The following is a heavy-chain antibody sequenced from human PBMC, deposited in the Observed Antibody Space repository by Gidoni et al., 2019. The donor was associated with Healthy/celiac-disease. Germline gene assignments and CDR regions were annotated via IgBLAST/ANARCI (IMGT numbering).Heavy chain of an antibody. CDR1: GFTFGDYA. CDR2: IRSKAYGGTT. D-gene: IGHD3-3*01. V-gene: IGHV3-49*04. CDR3: TRESDYDFWSGGPVDY. Sequence: EVQLVESGGGLVQPGRSLRLSCTASGFTFGDYAMSWVRQAPGKGLEWVGFIRSKAYGGTTEYAASVKGRFTISRDDSKSIAYLQMNSLKTEDTAVYYCTRESDYDFWSGGPVDYWGQGTLVTVSS. J-gene: IGHJ4*02.